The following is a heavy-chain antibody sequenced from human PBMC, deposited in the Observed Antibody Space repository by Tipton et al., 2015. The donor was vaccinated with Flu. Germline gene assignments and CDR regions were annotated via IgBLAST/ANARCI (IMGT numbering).Heavy chain of an antibody. V-gene: IGHV1-2*06. CDR3: ARGDIVVVPAAIGDYYYYYGMDV. J-gene: IGHJ6*02. Sequence: QLVQSGAEVKKPGASVKVSCKASGYTFTGYYMHWVRQAPGQGLEWMGRINPNSGGTNYAQKFQGRVTMTRDTSISTAYMELSRLRSDDTAVYYCARGDIVVVPAAIGDYYYYYGMDVWGQGTTVTVSS. CDR2: INPNSGGT. D-gene: IGHD2-2*01. CDR1: GYTFTGYY.